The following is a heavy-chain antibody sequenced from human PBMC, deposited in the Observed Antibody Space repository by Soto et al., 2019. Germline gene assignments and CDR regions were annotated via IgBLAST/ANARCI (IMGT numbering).Heavy chain of an antibody. D-gene: IGHD6-13*01. CDR1: GFTFSSYA. Sequence: QVQLVESGGGVVQPGRSLRLSCAASGFTFSSYAMHWVRQAPGKGLEWVAVISYDGSNKYYADSVKGRFTISRDNSKNTLYLQMNSLRAEDTAVYYCASRVAAAGRDYYGMDVWGQGTTVTVSS. J-gene: IGHJ6*02. V-gene: IGHV3-30-3*01. CDR2: ISYDGSNK. CDR3: ASRVAAAGRDYYGMDV.